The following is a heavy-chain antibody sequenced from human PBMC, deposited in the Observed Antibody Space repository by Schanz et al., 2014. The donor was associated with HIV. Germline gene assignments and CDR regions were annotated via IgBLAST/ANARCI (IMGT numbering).Heavy chain of an antibody. CDR3: AREKTTLNWFDP. J-gene: IGHJ5*02. Sequence: QVQLVQSGAEVKRPGASVKVTCKASGYTFTSYDVNWVRQASGQGLEWMGWMNPKSGNTGYAQKFQGRVTMTTDTSTSTAYMELRSLRSDDTAVYYCAREKTTLNWFDPWGQGTLVTVSS. CDR1: GYTFTSYD. V-gene: IGHV1-8*01. D-gene: IGHD4-4*01. CDR2: MNPKSGNT.